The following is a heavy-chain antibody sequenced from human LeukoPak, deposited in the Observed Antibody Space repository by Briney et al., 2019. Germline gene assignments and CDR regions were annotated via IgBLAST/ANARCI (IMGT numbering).Heavy chain of an antibody. CDR1: GFTFDDYA. CDR2: IKQDGSEK. V-gene: IGHV3-7*01. D-gene: IGHD3-10*01. Sequence: PGGSLRLSCAASGFTFDDYAMHWVRHAPGKGLEWVANIKQDGSEKYYVDSVKGRFTISRDNAKNSLYLQMISLRAEDTAVYYCARVTTYGSGSYYNGAFDYWGQGTLVTVSS. CDR3: ARVTTYGSGSYYNGAFDY. J-gene: IGHJ4*02.